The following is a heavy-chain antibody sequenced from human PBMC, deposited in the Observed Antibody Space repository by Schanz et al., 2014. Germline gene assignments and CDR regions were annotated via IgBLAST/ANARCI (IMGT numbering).Heavy chain of an antibody. J-gene: IGHJ4*02. Sequence: QVQLVQSGAEVKKPGASVKVSCKASGYTFTSDSMHWVRQAPGQGLEWMGMINPSGGSTTYAQKCQGSSTMTRDTTTSTVYMELSRLRAEDAAVYYWARDGVDAAAGVDYWGQGTLVTVSS. D-gene: IGHD6-13*01. V-gene: IGHV1-46*01. CDR2: INPSGGST. CDR1: GYTFTSDS. CDR3: ARDGVDAAAGVDY.